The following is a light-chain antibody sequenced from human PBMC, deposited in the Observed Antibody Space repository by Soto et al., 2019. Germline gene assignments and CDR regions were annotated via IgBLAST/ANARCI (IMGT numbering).Light chain of an antibody. J-gene: IGLJ1*01. CDR2: DVS. V-gene: IGLV2-14*01. CDR3: SSYTSSSTLYV. CDR1: SSDVGAYNY. Sequence: SALTQPASVSGSPGQSITISCTGNSSDVGAYNYVSWYQQHPGKAPKLMIYDVSNRPSGVSNRFSGSKSGNTASLTISGLQAEDEADYYCSSYTSSSTLYVFGTGTKVTVL.